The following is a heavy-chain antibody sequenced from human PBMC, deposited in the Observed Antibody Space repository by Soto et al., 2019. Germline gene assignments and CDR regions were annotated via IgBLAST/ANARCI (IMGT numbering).Heavy chain of an antibody. D-gene: IGHD5-18*01. CDR2: INSDGSTT. V-gene: IGHV3-74*01. CDR3: GSVKRGYSDVNY. Sequence: EVQLVESGGGLVQPGGSLRLSCAASGFTFSSYWMLWVRQAPGKGLVWVSRINSDGSTTSYADSVKGRFTISRDNANLTLYLQISRLRAEDTAVYYCGSVKRGYSDVNYLGPGTLGTVAS. J-gene: IGHJ4*02. CDR1: GFTFSSYW.